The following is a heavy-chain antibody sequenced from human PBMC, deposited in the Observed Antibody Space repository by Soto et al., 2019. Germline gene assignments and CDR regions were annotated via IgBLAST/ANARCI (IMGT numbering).Heavy chain of an antibody. CDR2: IIPIFGTA. V-gene: IGHV1-69*13. J-gene: IGHJ6*02. Sequence: SVKVSCEACGGTFSSYAISWVRQAPGQGLEWMGGIIPIFGTANYAQKFQGRVTITADESTSTAYMELSSLRSEDTAVYYCASSIAAAALPYYYYGMDVWGQGTTVTVSS. CDR3: ASSIAAAALPYYYYGMDV. D-gene: IGHD6-13*01. CDR1: GGTFSSYA.